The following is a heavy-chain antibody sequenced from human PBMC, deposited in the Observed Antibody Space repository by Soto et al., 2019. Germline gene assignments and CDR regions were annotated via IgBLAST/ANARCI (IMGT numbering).Heavy chain of an antibody. CDR1: GYTFTNYR. D-gene: IGHD2-15*01. Sequence: ASVKVSCKASGYTFTNYRLHWVRQAPGQGLEWMGVVNPSSGSTTYAPKFQGRVTLTRDTSTTTVYLELRSLSSDDTAVFYCARGYVDEAVVLFDYWGQGTLVTVSS. CDR2: VNPSSGST. J-gene: IGHJ4*02. V-gene: IGHV1-46*01. CDR3: ARGYVDEAVVLFDY.